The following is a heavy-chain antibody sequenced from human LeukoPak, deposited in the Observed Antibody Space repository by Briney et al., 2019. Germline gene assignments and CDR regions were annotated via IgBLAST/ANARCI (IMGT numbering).Heavy chain of an antibody. CDR1: GFTFSSYA. CDR3: AREAYYGSGRSRQPSPV. V-gene: IGHV3-30*01. Sequence: PGGSLRLSCAASGFTFSSYAMYWVRQAPGKGREGVALISKDESDEDHAHSVKGRFTIPRDNSKDTLYLQMISLRIEDTAAYYCAREAYYGSGRSRQPSPVWGQGTLVTVSS. J-gene: IGHJ4*02. D-gene: IGHD3-10*01. CDR2: ISKDESDE.